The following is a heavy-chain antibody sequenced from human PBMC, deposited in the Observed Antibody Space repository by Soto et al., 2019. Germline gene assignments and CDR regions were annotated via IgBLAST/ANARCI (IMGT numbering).Heavy chain of an antibody. V-gene: IGHV4-59*01. J-gene: IGHJ4*02. CDR1: GGSISSYY. Sequence: PSETLSLTCTVSGGSISSYYWGWIRQPPGKGLEWIGYIYYSGSTNYNPSLKSRVTISVDTSKNQFSLKLSSVTAADTAVYYCARGPNTEDYFDYWGQGTLVTVSS. CDR2: IYYSGST. D-gene: IGHD2-8*02. CDR3: ARGPNTEDYFDY.